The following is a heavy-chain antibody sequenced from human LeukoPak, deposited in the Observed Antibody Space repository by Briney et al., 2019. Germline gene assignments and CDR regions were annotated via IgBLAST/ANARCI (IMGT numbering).Heavy chain of an antibody. CDR2: IWYDGSNK. J-gene: IGHJ4*02. V-gene: IGHV3-33*01. D-gene: IGHD2-21*01. Sequence: GGSLRLSCAASGFTFKNYGMHWVRQAPGKGLEWVALIWYDGSNKYYTDSVKGRLTISRDNSKDTLFLQMNSLRVEDTAVYYCAREGPRGDSQFDYWGQGTLVSVST. CDR3: AREGPRGDSQFDY. CDR1: GFTFKNYG.